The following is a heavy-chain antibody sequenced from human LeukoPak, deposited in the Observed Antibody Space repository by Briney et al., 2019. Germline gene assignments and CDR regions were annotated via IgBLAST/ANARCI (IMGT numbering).Heavy chain of an antibody. CDR2: ISWNSGGI. V-gene: IGHV3-9*03. Sequence: GGSLRLSCAASGFTFDDYAMHWVRQAPGKGLEWVPGISWNSGGIGYADSVKGRFTISRDNAKNSLYLQMNSLRAEDMALYYCAKGYSSGWYYFDYWGQGTLVTVSS. CDR1: GFTFDDYA. CDR3: AKGYSSGWYYFDY. J-gene: IGHJ4*02. D-gene: IGHD6-19*01.